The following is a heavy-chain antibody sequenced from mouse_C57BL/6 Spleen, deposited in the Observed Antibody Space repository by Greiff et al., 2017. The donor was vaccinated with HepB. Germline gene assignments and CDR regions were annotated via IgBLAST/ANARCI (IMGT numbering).Heavy chain of an antibody. D-gene: IGHD1-1*01. J-gene: IGHJ4*01. V-gene: IGHV2-2*01. Sequence: QVQLQQSGPGLVQPSQSLSITCTVSGFSLTSYGVHWVRQSPGKGLEWLGVIWSGGSTDYNAAFISRLSISKDNSKRQVFFKMNSLQADDTAIYYFARKGVVAPYYAIDYWGQGTSVTVSS. CDR1: GFSLTSYG. CDR2: IWSGGST. CDR3: ARKGVVAPYYAIDY.